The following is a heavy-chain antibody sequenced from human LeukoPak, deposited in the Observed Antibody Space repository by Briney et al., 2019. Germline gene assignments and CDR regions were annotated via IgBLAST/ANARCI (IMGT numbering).Heavy chain of an antibody. CDR2: INPSGGST. V-gene: IGHV1-46*01. CDR1: GDTFTSYY. J-gene: IGHJ5*02. CDR3: VRGTGGMDWFDP. Sequence: ASVKVSCKASGDTFTSYYMHWVRQAPGQGLEWMGIINPSGGSTSYAQKFQSRVTMTRDTSTSTVYTELSSLRSEETAAYYCVRGTGGMDWFDPWGQGTLVTVSS. D-gene: IGHD3-16*01.